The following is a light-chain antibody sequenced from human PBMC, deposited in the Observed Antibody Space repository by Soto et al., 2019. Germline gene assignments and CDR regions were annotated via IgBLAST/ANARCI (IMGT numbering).Light chain of an antibody. CDR2: EGS. CDR1: SSDVGSYNL. CDR3: CSDAGSVG. Sequence: QSALTQPASVSGSPGQSITISCTGTSSDVGSYNLVSWYQQHPGKAPKLMIYEGSKRPSCVSNRFSGSKSGNTASLTISGLHAEDEDDYYFCSDAGSVGFGGGTKLTVL. J-gene: IGLJ2*01. V-gene: IGLV2-23*01.